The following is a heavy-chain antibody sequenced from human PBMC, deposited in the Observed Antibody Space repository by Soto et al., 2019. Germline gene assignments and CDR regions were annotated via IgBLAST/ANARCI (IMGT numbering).Heavy chain of an antibody. V-gene: IGHV1-24*01. J-gene: IGHJ6*01. D-gene: IGHD3-10*01. CDR1: GYTLTELS. Sequence: ASVKVSCKVSGYTLTELSMHWVRQAPGKGLEWMGGFDPEDGETIYAQKFQGRVTMTEDTSTDTAYMELSSLRSEDTAVYYCATDLLYGSGSYRFVPYYYYGMDVWRQGTTVTAPS. CDR3: ATDLLYGSGSYRFVPYYYYGMDV. CDR2: FDPEDGET.